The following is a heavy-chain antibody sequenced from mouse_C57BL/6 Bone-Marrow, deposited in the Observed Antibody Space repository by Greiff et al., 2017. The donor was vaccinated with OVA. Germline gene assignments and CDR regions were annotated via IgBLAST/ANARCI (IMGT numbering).Heavy chain of an antibody. J-gene: IGHJ2*01. D-gene: IGHD4-1*01. CDR1: GYTFTSYW. CDR2: IDPSDSYT. V-gene: IGHV1-59*01. Sequence: QVRLQQPGAELVRPGTSVKLSCKASGYTFTSYWMHWVKQRPGQGLEWIGVIDPSDSYTNYNQKFKGKATLTVDTSSSTAYMQLSSLTSEDSAVYYCAITGNYWGQGTTLTVSS. CDR3: AITGNY.